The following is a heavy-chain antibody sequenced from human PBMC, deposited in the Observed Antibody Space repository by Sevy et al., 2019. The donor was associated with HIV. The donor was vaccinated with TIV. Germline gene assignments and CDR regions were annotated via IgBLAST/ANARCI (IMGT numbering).Heavy chain of an antibody. CDR3: ARHKDCSSTSCYPTYFDY. D-gene: IGHD2-2*01. J-gene: IGHJ4*02. CDR1: GGSISSSSYY. CDR2: IYYSGST. Sequence: SQTLSLTCTVSGGSISSSSYYWGWIRQPPGKGLEWIGSIYYSGSTYYNPSLKSRVTISVDTSKNQFALKLSSVTAADTAVYYCARHKDCSSTSCYPTYFDYWGQGTLVTVSS. V-gene: IGHV4-39*01.